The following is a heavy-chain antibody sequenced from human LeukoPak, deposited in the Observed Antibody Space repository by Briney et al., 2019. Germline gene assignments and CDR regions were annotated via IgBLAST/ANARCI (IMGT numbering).Heavy chain of an antibody. CDR2: INSDGSWT. CDR3: ARGQRITMVRGAQIYYYYGMDV. CDR1: GNYW. D-gene: IGHD3-10*01. J-gene: IGHJ6*02. V-gene: IGHV3-74*01. Sequence: GGSLRLSCAASGNYWMHWVRQAPGKGLVWVSHINSDGSWTSYADSVKGRFTISKDNAKNSLYLQMNSLRAEDTAVYYCARGQRITMVRGAQIYYYYGMDVWGQGTTVTVSS.